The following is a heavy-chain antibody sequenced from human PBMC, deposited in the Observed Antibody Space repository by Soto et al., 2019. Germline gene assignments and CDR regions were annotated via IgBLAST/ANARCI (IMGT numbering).Heavy chain of an antibody. CDR2: ISAYNGNT. Sequence: ASVKVSCKASGYTFTSYGISWVRQAPGQGLEWMGWISAYNGNTNYAQKLQGRVTMTTDTSTSTAYMELRSLRSDDTAAYYCARIGYCSSTSCPEPWGQGTLVTVSS. J-gene: IGHJ5*02. CDR3: ARIGYCSSTSCPEP. CDR1: GYTFTSYG. D-gene: IGHD2-2*01. V-gene: IGHV1-18*01.